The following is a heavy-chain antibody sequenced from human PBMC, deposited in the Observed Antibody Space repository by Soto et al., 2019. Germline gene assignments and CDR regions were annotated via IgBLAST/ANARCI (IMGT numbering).Heavy chain of an antibody. D-gene: IGHD4-17*01. J-gene: IGHJ5*02. V-gene: IGHV1-18*01. CDR3: ARGSEWGDYEEPLNWFDP. CDR2: ISAYNGNT. CDR1: GFTFTSYG. Sequence: VKVSCKASGFTFTSYGISWVRQAPGQGLEWMGWISAYNGNTNYAQKLQGRVTMTTDTSTSTAYMELRSLRSDDTAVYYCARGSEWGDYEEPLNWFDPRGQGTLVTVSS.